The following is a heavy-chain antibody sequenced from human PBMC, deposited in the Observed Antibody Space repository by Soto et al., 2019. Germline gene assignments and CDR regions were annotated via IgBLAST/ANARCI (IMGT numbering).Heavy chain of an antibody. D-gene: IGHD2-15*01. CDR1: GFTFSSYW. Sequence: GGSLRLSCAVSGFTFSSYWMSWVRQAPGKGLEWVANIKPDGSDRYYVDSVKGRFTISRDNAENSLYLQMNSLRAEDTAVYYCARDPAAAASDYWGQGTLVTVS. V-gene: IGHV3-7*01. CDR2: IKPDGSDR. CDR3: ARDPAAAASDY. J-gene: IGHJ4*02.